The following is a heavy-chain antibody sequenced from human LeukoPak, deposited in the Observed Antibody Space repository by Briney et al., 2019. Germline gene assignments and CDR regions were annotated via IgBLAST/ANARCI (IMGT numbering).Heavy chain of an antibody. CDR2: IRSDGTST. D-gene: IGHD2-21*02. CDR1: GFTFSSYA. J-gene: IGHJ1*01. V-gene: IGHV3-74*01. Sequence: PGGSLRLSCAASGFTFSSYAMSWVRQAPGKGLVWVSRIRSDGTSTSYADSVKGRFTISRDNAKNTLYLQMNSLRAEDTAVYYCARGGDPVKYYAEYFQYWGQGTLVTVSS. CDR3: ARGGDPVKYYAEYFQY.